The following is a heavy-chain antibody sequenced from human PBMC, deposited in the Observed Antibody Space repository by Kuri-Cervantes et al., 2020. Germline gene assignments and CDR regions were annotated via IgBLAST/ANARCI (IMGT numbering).Heavy chain of an antibody. D-gene: IGHD3/OR15-3a*01. J-gene: IGHJ3*02. CDR1: GFTFNNYG. V-gene: IGHV3-33*08. CDR3: ARDWAGTEGFDAFDI. Sequence: GGSLRLSCAASGFTFNNYGMHWVRQAPGKGLEWVAVISLDGSKKFYADSVKGRFTISRDNSKNTLYVQMNSLRAEDTAVYYCARDWAGTEGFDAFDIWGQGTMVTVSS. CDR2: ISLDGSKK.